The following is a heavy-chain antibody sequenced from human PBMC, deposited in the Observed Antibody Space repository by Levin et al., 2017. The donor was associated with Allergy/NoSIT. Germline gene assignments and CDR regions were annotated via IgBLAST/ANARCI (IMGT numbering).Heavy chain of an antibody. Sequence: GESLKISCAASGFTFSTSAMSWVRQAPGKGLEWVSSIANGGGSTFYADSVEGRFTISRDNSKNTLYLQMNSLTPDDTAVYYCANWLNSVTDYWGQGTLVTVSS. CDR1: GFTFSTSA. J-gene: IGHJ4*02. D-gene: IGHD4-17*01. CDR3: ANWLNSVTDY. V-gene: IGHV3-23*01. CDR2: IANGGGST.